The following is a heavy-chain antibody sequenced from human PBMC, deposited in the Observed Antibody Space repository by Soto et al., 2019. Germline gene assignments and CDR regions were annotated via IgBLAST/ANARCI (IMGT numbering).Heavy chain of an antibody. Sequence: SETLSLTFTVSGGSISSYYWSWIRQPPGKGLEWIGYIYYSGSTNYNPSLKSRVTISVDTSKNQFSLKVNSVIAADTAIYYCAHSLSGSQFNYWGQGTPVTVSS. CDR3: AHSLSGSQFNY. CDR2: IYYSGST. D-gene: IGHD3-9*01. J-gene: IGHJ4*02. V-gene: IGHV4-59*08. CDR1: GGSISSYY.